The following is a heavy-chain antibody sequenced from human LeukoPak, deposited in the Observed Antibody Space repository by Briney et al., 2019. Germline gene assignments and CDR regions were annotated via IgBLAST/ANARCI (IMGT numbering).Heavy chain of an antibody. D-gene: IGHD3-3*01. CDR1: GFTFRSHA. Sequence: GGSLRLSCVGSGFTFRSHAMSWVRQAPEKGLEFVSGIYENGGTTYYADSVKGRFSISRDNSKNTLYLQMNSLRAEDTAVYYCAKNGVVTIFGVAGDYWGQGTLVTVSS. V-gene: IGHV3-23*01. CDR3: AKNGVVTIFGVAGDY. J-gene: IGHJ4*02. CDR2: IYENGGTT.